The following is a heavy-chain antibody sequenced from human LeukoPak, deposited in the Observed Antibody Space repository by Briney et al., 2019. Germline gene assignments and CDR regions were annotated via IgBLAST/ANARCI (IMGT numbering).Heavy chain of an antibody. CDR1: GGSFSGYY. CDR2: INHSGST. V-gene: IGHV4-34*01. J-gene: IGHJ6*04. Sequence: SETLSLTCAVYGGSFSGYYWSWIRQPPGKGLEWIGEINHSGSTNYNPSLKSRVTISVDTSKNQFSLKLSSVTAADTAVYYCARQRRPSTRNSSGWYGVGGKGTTVTISS. CDR3: ARQRRPSTRNSSGWYGV. D-gene: IGHD6-19*01.